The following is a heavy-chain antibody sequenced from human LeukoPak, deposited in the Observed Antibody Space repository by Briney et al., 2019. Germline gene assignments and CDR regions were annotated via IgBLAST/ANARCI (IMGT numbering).Heavy chain of an antibody. CDR3: TSGLYQTYYFDY. J-gene: IGHJ4*02. CDR1: GGTFSSYA. D-gene: IGHD2-2*01. CDR2: IIPIFGTA. Sequence: PGASVKVSCKASGGTFSSYAISWVRQAPGQGLEWMGGIIPIFGTANYAQKFQGRVTITADESTSTAYMELSSLRSEDTAVYYCTSGLYQTYYFDYWGQGTLVTVSS. V-gene: IGHV1-69*13.